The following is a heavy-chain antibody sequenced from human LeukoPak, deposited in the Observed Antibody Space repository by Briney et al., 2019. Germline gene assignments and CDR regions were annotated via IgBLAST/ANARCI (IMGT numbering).Heavy chain of an antibody. D-gene: IGHD3-3*01. V-gene: IGHV3-74*01. CDR3: ASIFEDYYDFWSGYLPIDY. CDR2: INSDGSCT. Sequence: PGGSLRLSCAASGFTFSSYWMHWVRQAPGKGLVWVSRINSDGSCTSYADSVKGRFTISRDNAKNTLYLQMNSLRAEGTAVYYCASIFEDYYDFWSGYLPIDYWGQGTLVTVSS. CDR1: GFTFSSYW. J-gene: IGHJ4*02.